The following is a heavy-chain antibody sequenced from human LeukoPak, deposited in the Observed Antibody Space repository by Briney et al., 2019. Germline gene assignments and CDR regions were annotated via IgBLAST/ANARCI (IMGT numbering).Heavy chain of an antibody. CDR2: INPKNAGT. J-gene: IGHJ4*02. CDR3: ARDLVRSGYDY. V-gene: IGHV1-2*02. CDR1: GYTFTGHY. Sequence: ASVKVSCKASGYTFTGHYMHWVRQAPGQGLEWMGWINPKNAGTNFAQRFQGRVTMTRDTSISTAYMELSRLRSDDTAVYYCARDLVRSGYDYWGQGTLVTVSS. D-gene: IGHD3-10*01.